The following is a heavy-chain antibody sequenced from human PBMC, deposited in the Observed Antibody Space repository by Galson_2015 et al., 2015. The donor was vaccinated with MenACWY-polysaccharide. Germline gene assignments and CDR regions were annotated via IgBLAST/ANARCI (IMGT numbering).Heavy chain of an antibody. CDR3: ARGVGARSRFGL. D-gene: IGHD1-26*01. J-gene: IGHJ4*02. V-gene: IGHV4-34*01. CDR1: GGSLSGSY. Sequence: SETLSLTCAVYGGSLSGSYWSWIRQPPGEGLEWIGEINHSGRTTYNPSLKSRITISVDTSKNQFSLKMTSVTAADTAMYYCARGVGARSRFGLWGQGTLVTVSS. CDR2: INHSGRT.